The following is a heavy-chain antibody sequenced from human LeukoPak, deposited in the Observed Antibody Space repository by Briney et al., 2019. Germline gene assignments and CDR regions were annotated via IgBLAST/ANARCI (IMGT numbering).Heavy chain of an antibody. CDR2: IWYDGSNK. Sequence: GGSLRLSCAASGFTFSSYGMHWVRQAPGKGLEWVAVIWYDGSNKYYADSVKGRFTISRDNSRNTLYLQMNSLRAEDTAVYYCAKVGDGQAFDYWGQGTLVTVSS. CDR3: AKVGDGQAFDY. CDR1: GFTFSSYG. J-gene: IGHJ4*02. V-gene: IGHV3-33*06. D-gene: IGHD4-17*01.